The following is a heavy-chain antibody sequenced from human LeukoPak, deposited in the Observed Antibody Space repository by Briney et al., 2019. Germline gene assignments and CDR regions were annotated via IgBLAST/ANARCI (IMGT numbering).Heavy chain of an antibody. CDR2: IKQDGSEK. V-gene: IGHV3-7*01. CDR3: ARDDRGNWFDP. D-gene: IGHD3-10*01. Sequence: GGSLRLSCAASGFTFSSYWMSWVRQAPGKGLEWEANIKQDGSEKYYVDSVKGRFTISRDNAKNSLHLQMNSLRAEDTAVYYCARDDRGNWFDPWGQGTLVTVSS. CDR1: GFTFSSYW. J-gene: IGHJ5*02.